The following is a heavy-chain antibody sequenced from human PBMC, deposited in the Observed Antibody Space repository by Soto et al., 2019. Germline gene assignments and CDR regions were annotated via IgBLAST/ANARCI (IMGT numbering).Heavy chain of an antibody. Sequence: QVQLVESGGGVVQPGRSLRLSCAASGFTFSSYGMHWVRQAPGKGLEWVAVISYDGSNKYYADSVKGRFTISRDNSKNTLYLQMNSLRAEDTAVYYCAKDQSPGYNYYYYGMDVWGQGTTVTVSS. CDR2: ISYDGSNK. CDR1: GFTFSSYG. V-gene: IGHV3-30*18. J-gene: IGHJ6*02. D-gene: IGHD3-16*02. CDR3: AKDQSPGYNYYYYGMDV.